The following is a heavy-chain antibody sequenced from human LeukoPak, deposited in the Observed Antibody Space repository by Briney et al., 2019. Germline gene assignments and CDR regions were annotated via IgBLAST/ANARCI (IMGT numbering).Heavy chain of an antibody. CDR3: AEVKGAITYYFDY. Sequence: GGSLRLSCVASGFSFSTYAGGWVRQAPGKGLEWVSVIGDSGGRTHYADSVKGRFTISRDNSRNTLYLQMNSLRGGDTAVYYWAEVKGAITYYFDYCGQGTLVTVSS. CDR1: GFSFSTYA. D-gene: IGHD2-21*01. CDR2: IGDSGGRT. J-gene: IGHJ4*02. V-gene: IGHV3-23*01.